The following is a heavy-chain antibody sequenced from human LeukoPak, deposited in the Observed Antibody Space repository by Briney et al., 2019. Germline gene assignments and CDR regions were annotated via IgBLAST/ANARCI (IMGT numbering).Heavy chain of an antibody. Sequence: ASVKVSCKASGYTFSSYGISWVRQAPGQGLEWMGWISACNGNIKYAQKFQGRVTMTTDTSTSTAYMELRSLRSDDTAMYFCARDDLDCSGGTCYPDDFWGQGTLVTVSS. D-gene: IGHD2-15*01. CDR3: ARDDLDCSGGTCYPDDF. CDR1: GYTFSSYG. J-gene: IGHJ4*02. CDR2: ISACNGNI. V-gene: IGHV1-18*01.